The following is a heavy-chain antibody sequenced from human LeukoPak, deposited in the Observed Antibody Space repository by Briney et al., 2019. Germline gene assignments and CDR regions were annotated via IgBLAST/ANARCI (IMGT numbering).Heavy chain of an antibody. V-gene: IGHV1-69*13. CDR3: ARDPLGARFGELKAGYFDY. D-gene: IGHD3-10*01. J-gene: IGHJ4*02. Sequence: ASVKVSCKASGGTFSSYAISWVRQAPGQGLEWMGGIIPIFGTANYAQKFQGRVTITADESTSTAYMELSSLRSEDTAVYYCARDPLGARFGELKAGYFDYWGQGTLVTVSS. CDR2: IIPIFGTA. CDR1: GGTFSSYA.